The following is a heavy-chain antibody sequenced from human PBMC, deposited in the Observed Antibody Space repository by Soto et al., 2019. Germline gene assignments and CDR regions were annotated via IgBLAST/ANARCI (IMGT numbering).Heavy chain of an antibody. V-gene: IGHV1-18*01. J-gene: IGHJ4*02. Sequence: QVQLVQSGAEVKKPGASVKVSCKASGYTFTSYGISWVRQAPGQGLEWMGWISAYNGNTNYAQKLQGRVTMTTDTAGSTAYMERRSLRSDDTAGYYWAGAGGGVVPAALPEGGADYWGQGTLVTVSS. CDR1: GYTFTSYG. CDR2: ISAYNGNT. CDR3: AGAGGGVVPAALPEGGADY. D-gene: IGHD2-2*01.